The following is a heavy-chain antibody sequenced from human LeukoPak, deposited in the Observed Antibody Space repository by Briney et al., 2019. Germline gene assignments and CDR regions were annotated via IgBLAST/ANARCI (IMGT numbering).Heavy chain of an antibody. Sequence: ASVKVSCKASGYTFTSYGISWVRQAPGQGLEWMGWISAYNGNTNYAQKLQGRVTMTTDTSTSTAYMELRSLRSDDTAVYYCARGGGKPYCSSTSCYIDYWGQGTLVTVSS. CDR2: ISAYNGNT. V-gene: IGHV1-18*01. CDR3: ARGGGKPYCSSTSCYIDY. D-gene: IGHD2-2*02. CDR1: GYTFTSYG. J-gene: IGHJ4*02.